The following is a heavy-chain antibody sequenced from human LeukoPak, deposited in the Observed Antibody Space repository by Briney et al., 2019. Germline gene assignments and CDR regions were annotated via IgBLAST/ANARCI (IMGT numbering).Heavy chain of an antibody. CDR1: GVSFGSYY. D-gene: IGHD3-22*01. Sequence: SETLSLTCTVSGVSFGSYYWSWIRQPPGKGLEWIGYINYSGTTNYNPSLKSRVSISVDTSKNQFSLKLSSVTAADTAVYYCARGTMMVGSWGQGTQVTVSS. CDR3: ARGTMMVGS. J-gene: IGHJ5*02. CDR2: INYSGTT. V-gene: IGHV4-59*01.